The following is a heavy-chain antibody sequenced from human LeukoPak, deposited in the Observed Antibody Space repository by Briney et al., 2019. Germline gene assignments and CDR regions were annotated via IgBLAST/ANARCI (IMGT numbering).Heavy chain of an antibody. CDR1: GGSISSGDYY. Sequence: PSETLSLTCTVSGGSISSGDYYWSWIRQPPGKGLEWIGSIYYSGSTYYNPSLKSRVTISVDTSKNQFSLKLSSVTAADTAVYYCARPVNDYYDSSGYALWGQGTLVTVSS. CDR2: IYYSGST. CDR3: ARPVNDYYDSSGYAL. V-gene: IGHV4-39*01. D-gene: IGHD3-22*01. J-gene: IGHJ4*02.